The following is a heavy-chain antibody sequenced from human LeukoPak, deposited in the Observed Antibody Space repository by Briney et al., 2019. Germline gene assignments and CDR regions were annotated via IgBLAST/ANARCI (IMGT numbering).Heavy chain of an antibody. Sequence: SVKVSCKASGFTSTSSAMQWVRQARGQRLEWTGWIVVGSGNTNYAQKFQERVTITRDMSTSTAYMELSSLRSEDTAVYYCAAFSVYGSGSLDYWGQGTLVTVSS. D-gene: IGHD3-10*01. CDR1: GFTSTSSA. CDR2: IVVGSGNT. J-gene: IGHJ4*02. V-gene: IGHV1-58*02. CDR3: AAFSVYGSGSLDY.